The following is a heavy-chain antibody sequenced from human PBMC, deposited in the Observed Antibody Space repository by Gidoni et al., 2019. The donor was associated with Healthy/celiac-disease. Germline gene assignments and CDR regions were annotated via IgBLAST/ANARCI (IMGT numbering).Heavy chain of an antibody. V-gene: IGHV4-34*01. CDR2: INHSGRT. CDR1: GGSFSGSY. D-gene: IGHD2-15*01. CDR3: ARAGRYCSGGSCYRSYYYGMDV. Sequence: QVQLQQCGAGLLKPSETLSLTCAVYGGSFSGSYWSWIRQPPGKGLEWIGKINHSGRTTYNPSLKSRVTISVDTSKNQFSLKLSSVTAADTAVYYCARAGRYCSGGSCYRSYYYGMDVWGQGTTVTVSS. J-gene: IGHJ6*02.